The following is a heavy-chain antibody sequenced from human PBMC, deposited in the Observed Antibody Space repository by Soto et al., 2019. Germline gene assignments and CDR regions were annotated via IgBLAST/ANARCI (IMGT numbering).Heavy chain of an antibody. CDR1: GYSFTSYW. J-gene: IGHJ6*02. CDR3: ARHSDYYDSSGYYYRYYYYYGMDV. V-gene: IGHV5-51*01. D-gene: IGHD3-22*01. Sequence: PGESLKISCKGSGYSFTSYWIGWVRQMPGKGLEWMGIIYPGDSDTRYSPSFQGQVTISADKSISTAYLQWSSLKASDTAMYYCARHSDYYDSSGYYYRYYYYYGMDVWGQGATVTVS. CDR2: IYPGDSDT.